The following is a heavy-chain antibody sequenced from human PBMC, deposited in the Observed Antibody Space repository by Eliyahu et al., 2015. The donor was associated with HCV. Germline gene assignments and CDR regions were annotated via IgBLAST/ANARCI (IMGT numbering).Heavy chain of an antibody. J-gene: IGHJ6*02. D-gene: IGHD3-10*01. Sequence: QVQLVQSGAEVKKPGSSVKVSCKASGGTFSSYAISWVRQAPGQGLEWMGGIIPIFGTANYAQKFQGRVTITADKSTSTAYMELSSLRSEDTAVYYCARDPGRVELMNYLYGMDVWGQGTTVTVSS. V-gene: IGHV1-69*06. CDR3: ARDPGRVELMNYLYGMDV. CDR1: GGTFSSYA. CDR2: IIPIFGTA.